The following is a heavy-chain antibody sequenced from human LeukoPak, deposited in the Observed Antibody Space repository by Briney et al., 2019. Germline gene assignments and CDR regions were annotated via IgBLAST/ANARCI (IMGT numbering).Heavy chain of an antibody. CDR1: GGSISSGGYY. CDR3: ARGGPKRYYDSSGYYGRRYNWFDP. V-gene: IGHV4-31*03. D-gene: IGHD3-22*01. CDR2: IYYSGST. J-gene: IGHJ5*02. Sequence: SETLSLTCTVSGGSISSGGYYWSWIRQHPGKGLEWIGYIYYSGSTYYNPSLKSRVTISVDTSKNQFSLKLSSVTAADTAVYYCARGGPKRYYDSSGYYGRRYNWFDPWGQGTLVTVSS.